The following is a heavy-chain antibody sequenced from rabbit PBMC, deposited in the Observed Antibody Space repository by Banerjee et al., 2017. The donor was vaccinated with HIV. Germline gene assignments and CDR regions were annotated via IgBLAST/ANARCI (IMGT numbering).Heavy chain of an antibody. J-gene: IGHJ4*01. CDR3: ARAANYVGWGYDL. V-gene: IGHV1S45*01. CDR1: GFTLSGYW. Sequence: QEQLEESGGDLVKPEGSLTLTCTASGFTLSGYWMCWVRQAPGKGLEWIGYIDPVFGSTYYATWVNGRFTISKTSSTTVTLQMTSLTAADTATYFCARAANYVGWGYDLWGPGTLVTVS. D-gene: IGHD4-1*01. CDR2: IDPVFGST.